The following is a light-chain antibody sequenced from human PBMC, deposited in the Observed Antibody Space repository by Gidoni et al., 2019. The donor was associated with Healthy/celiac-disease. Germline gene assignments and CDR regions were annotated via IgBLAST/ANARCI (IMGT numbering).Light chain of an antibody. CDR3: SSYTSSSTLEV. J-gene: IGLJ2*01. V-gene: IGLV2-14*01. CDR2: EVS. CDR1: SSDVGGYNY. Sequence: QSALTQPASVSGSPGQSITISCTGTSSDVGGYNYVSWYQQHPGKAPKLMIYEVSNRPSGVSNRFSGSKSGNTASRTISGLSEDEADYYCSSYTSSSTLEVFGGGTKLTVL.